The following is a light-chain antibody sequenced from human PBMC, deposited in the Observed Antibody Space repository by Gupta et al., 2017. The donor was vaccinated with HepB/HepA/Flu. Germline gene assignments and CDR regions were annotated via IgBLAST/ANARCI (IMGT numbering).Light chain of an antibody. Sequence: DIVLTQSPLSLPVTPGEPASIPCRSSQSLLHSHAYNYLDWYLQRPGQSPQLLIFLGSNRASGVPDRFSGSGSGTDFTLRISRVEAEDVEIYYCMQALQTAWTFGQGTKVEIK. CDR3: MQALQTAWT. CDR2: LGS. CDR1: QSLLHSHAYNY. V-gene: IGKV2-28*01. J-gene: IGKJ1*01.